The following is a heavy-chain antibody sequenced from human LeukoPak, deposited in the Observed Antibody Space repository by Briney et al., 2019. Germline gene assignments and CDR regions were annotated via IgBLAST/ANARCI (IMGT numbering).Heavy chain of an antibody. CDR2: IYHSGST. Sequence: PSETLSLTCAVSGGSISSSNWWSWVRQPPGKGLEWIGEIYHSGSTNYNPSLKSRVTISVDTSKNQFSLKLSSVTAADTAVCYCARAYYYGSGRWAFNYWGQGTLVTVSS. J-gene: IGHJ4*02. CDR3: ARAYYYGSGRWAFNY. D-gene: IGHD3-10*01. V-gene: IGHV4-4*02. CDR1: GGSISSSNW.